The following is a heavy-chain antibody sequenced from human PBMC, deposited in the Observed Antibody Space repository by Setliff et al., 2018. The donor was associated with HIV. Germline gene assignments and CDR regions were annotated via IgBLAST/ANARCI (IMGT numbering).Heavy chain of an antibody. Sequence: PGGSLRLSCAASGFTFSSYTINWVRQAPGKGLEWVSSISSSSNYIYYADSVKGRFTISRDNAKNSLYLQMNSLRADDTAIYYCARDDPAGGIDYWGQGTLVTVSS. CDR2: ISSSSNYI. J-gene: IGHJ4*02. V-gene: IGHV3-21*06. CDR1: GFTFSSYT. D-gene: IGHD1-26*01. CDR3: ARDDPAGGIDY.